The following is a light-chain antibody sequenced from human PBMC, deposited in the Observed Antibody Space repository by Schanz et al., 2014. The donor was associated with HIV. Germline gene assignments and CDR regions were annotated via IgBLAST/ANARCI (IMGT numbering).Light chain of an antibody. CDR1: NSNIGAGYD. Sequence: QSVLTQPPSVSGAPGQRVTISCTGNNSNIGAGYDVHWYQQLPGTAPKLLIYGDSNRPSGVPDRFSGSKSGTSASLAITGLQVDDEAEYYCQSHDSRLIGPVFGSGTKLTVL. CDR3: QSHDSRLIGPV. V-gene: IGLV1-40*01. J-gene: IGLJ1*01. CDR2: GDS.